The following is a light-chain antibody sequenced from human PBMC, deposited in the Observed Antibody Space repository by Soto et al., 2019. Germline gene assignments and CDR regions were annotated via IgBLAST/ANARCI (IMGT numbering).Light chain of an antibody. CDR3: ISYSRSSIYV. J-gene: IGLJ1*01. Sequence: QSALPQPASVSGSPGQSITISCTGTSSDVGGYDYVSWYQQPPGKAPKLIIYDVSDRPSGVSSRFSGSKSGNTASLTISGLQDEDGADYYCISYSRSSIYVFGTGTKVTAL. CDR1: SSDVGGYDY. CDR2: DVS. V-gene: IGLV2-14*01.